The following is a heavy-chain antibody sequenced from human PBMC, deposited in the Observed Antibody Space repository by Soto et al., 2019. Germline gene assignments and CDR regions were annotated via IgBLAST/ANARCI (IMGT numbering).Heavy chain of an antibody. CDR2: INSDGSST. J-gene: IGHJ4*02. CDR3: ARGYYYDSSGYLFGY. V-gene: IGHV3-74*01. CDR1: GFTFSSYW. Sequence: PGGSLRLSCAASGFTFSSYWMHLVRQAPGKGLVWVSRINSDGSSTSYADSVKGRFTISRENAKNTLYLQMNSLRAEDTAVYYCARGYYYDSSGYLFGYWGQGTMVTVSS. D-gene: IGHD3-22*01.